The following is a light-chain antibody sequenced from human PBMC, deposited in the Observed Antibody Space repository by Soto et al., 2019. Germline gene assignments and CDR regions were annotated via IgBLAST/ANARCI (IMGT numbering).Light chain of an antibody. J-gene: IGLJ3*02. CDR3: CSYAGSSTLNWV. V-gene: IGLV2-23*01. Sequence: QSALTQPASVSGSPGQSITISCTGTSSDVGSYNLVSWYQQHPGKAPKLMIYEGSKRPSGVSNRFSGSKSGNTASLTISGLQAEDEADYHCCSYAGSSTLNWVFGGGTQLTVL. CDR2: EGS. CDR1: SSDVGSYNL.